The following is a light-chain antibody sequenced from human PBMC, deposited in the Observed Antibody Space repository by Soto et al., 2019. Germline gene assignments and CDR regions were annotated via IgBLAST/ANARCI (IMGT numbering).Light chain of an antibody. CDR1: SSDVGGYNY. Sequence: QSVLTQPASVSGSPGQSITISCTGTSSDVGGYNYVSWYQQHPGKAPKLMIYDVSNRPSGVSNRFSGSKSGNTASLTISGFQAEVGADYYCSSYTGSSTLDVFGTGTKVTVL. CDR2: DVS. V-gene: IGLV2-14*01. CDR3: SSYTGSSTLDV. J-gene: IGLJ1*01.